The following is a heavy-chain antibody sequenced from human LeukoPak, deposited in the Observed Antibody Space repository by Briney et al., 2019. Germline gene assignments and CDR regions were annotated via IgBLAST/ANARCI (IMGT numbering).Heavy chain of an antibody. V-gene: IGHV4-34*01. J-gene: IGHJ6*02. CDR3: ARSLGYCSGGSCFGWYYYGMVV. Sequence: SETLSLTCAVYGGSFSGYYWSWIRQPPGKGLERIGEINHSGSTNYDPSLKSRVTISVDTSRNQFSLKLSSVTAADTAVYYCARSLGYCSGGSCFGWYYYGMVVWGQGTTVTVSS. CDR2: INHSGST. CDR1: GGSFSGYY. D-gene: IGHD2-15*01.